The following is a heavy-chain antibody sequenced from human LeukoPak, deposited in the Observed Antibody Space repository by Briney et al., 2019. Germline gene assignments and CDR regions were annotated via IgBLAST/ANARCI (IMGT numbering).Heavy chain of an antibody. CDR2: ISSSSSYI. J-gene: IGHJ3*02. D-gene: IGHD2-15*01. Sequence: TGGSLRLSCAASGFTFSSYSMNWVRQAPGKGLEWVSSISSSSSYIYYADSVKGRFTISRDNSKNTLYLQMNSLRAEDTAVYYCARYCSGGSCYALDAFDIWGQGTMVTVSS. CDR3: ARYCSGGSCYALDAFDI. CDR1: GFTFSSYS. V-gene: IGHV3-21*04.